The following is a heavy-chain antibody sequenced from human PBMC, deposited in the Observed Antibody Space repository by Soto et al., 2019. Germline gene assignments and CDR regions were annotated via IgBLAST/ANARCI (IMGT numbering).Heavy chain of an antibody. CDR3: ARQGDFWSGSGDFDY. V-gene: IGHV4-39*01. Sequence: QLQLHESGPGLVKPSETLSLTCSVSGGSISSNNYYWGWIRQPPGKGLEWIGNIYYNGFTYYNPSRQSRVPISVDTSKNQFSLKLTSVTATDTAVYYCARQGDFWSGSGDFDYWGQGILVPVSS. J-gene: IGHJ4*02. D-gene: IGHD3-3*01. CDR1: GGSISSNNYY. CDR2: IYYNGFT.